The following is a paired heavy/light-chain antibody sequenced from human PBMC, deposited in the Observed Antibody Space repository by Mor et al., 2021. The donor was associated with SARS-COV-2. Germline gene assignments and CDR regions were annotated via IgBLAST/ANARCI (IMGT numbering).Light chain of an antibody. V-gene: IGLV8-61*01. J-gene: IGLJ2*01. CDR3: VLYMGSGISL. Sequence: QTVVTQEPSFSVSPGGTVTLTCGLSSGSVSTNHYPTWYQQTPGQAPRTLIYSTNTRSSGVPDRFSGSILGNKAALTITGAQADDESDYHCVLYMGSGISLFGGGTKLTVL. CDR2: STN. CDR1: SGSVSTNHY.
Heavy chain of an antibody. CDR2: MNPNNADT. Sequence: QVQLVQSGAEVKKPGASVKVSCKASGYTFTSYDITWVRQATGQGLEWLGWMNPNNADTGFAQKFQGRVSMTRDTSITTAYLELSSLTSEDTAIYYCARVFYYGSGELMTKPRRFDYWGQGTLVTVSS. J-gene: IGHJ4*02. V-gene: IGHV1-8*01. CDR1: GYTFTSYD. CDR3: ARVFYYGSGELMTKPRRFDY. D-gene: IGHD3-10*01.